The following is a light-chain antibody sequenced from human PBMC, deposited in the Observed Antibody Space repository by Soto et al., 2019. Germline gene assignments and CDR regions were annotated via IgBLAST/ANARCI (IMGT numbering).Light chain of an antibody. Sequence: QSVLTQPASVSGSPGQSITISCIGTSSDVGGSDFVSWYQQHPGQAPKLMINDVTNRPSGVSNRFSASKSGNTASLTISGLQAEDEADYYCSSFTTTITYVFGSGTQLTVL. CDR1: SSDVGGSDF. CDR3: SSFTTTITYV. V-gene: IGLV2-14*01. CDR2: DVT. J-gene: IGLJ1*01.